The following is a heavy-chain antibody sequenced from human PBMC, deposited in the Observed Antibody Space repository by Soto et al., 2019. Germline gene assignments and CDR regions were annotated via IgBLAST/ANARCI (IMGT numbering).Heavy chain of an antibody. CDR1: AGSISSSSYY. J-gene: IGHJ4*01. CDR3: AIDVLVPAALDD. CDR2: IYSSGST. D-gene: IGHD2-2*01. V-gene: IGHV4-39*02. Sequence: QLQLQESGPGLVKPSETLSLTCTVSAGSISSSSYYCGWIRQHPGQGLEWIGSIYSSGSTCYNPSLKSRVTISVDTSKNQFSLKLSSVTAADTAVYYGAIDVLVPAALDDWGHGTLVTVAS.